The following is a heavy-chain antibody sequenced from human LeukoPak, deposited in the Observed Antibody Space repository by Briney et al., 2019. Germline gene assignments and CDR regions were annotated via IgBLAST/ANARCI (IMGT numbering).Heavy chain of an antibody. Sequence: SGESLKISCKGSGYSFSSYWIDWVRQMPGKGLELMGIIYPGDSDTRYSPSFQGQVTISADKSISTAYLQWSSLKASDTAMYYCARQWNYYDSSGYYVEYFDYWGQGTLVTVSS. V-gene: IGHV5-51*01. CDR1: GYSFSSYW. J-gene: IGHJ4*02. CDR2: IYPGDSDT. CDR3: ARQWNYYDSSGYYVEYFDY. D-gene: IGHD3-22*01.